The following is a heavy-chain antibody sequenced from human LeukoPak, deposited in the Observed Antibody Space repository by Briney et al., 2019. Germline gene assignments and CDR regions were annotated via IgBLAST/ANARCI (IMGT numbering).Heavy chain of an antibody. CDR1: GFTLTSNY. Sequence: GGSLRLSCAASGFTLTSNYMSWVRQAPGKGLEWVSVIYSGGSTYYADSVKGRFTISRDNSKNTLYLQMNSLRAEDTAVYYCERGFPYGGLYWGQGTLVTVSS. V-gene: IGHV3-66*02. CDR3: ERGFPYGGLY. J-gene: IGHJ4*02. D-gene: IGHD4/OR15-4a*01. CDR2: IYSGGST.